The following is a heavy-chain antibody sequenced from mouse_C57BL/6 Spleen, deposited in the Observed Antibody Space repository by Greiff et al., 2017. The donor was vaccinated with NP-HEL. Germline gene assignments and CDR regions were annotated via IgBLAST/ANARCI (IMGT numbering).Heavy chain of an antibody. V-gene: IGHV1-72*01. D-gene: IGHD1-1*01. CDR3: ERYYYGSSYEGYFGV. CDR1: GYTFTSYW. Sequence: QVQLQQPGAELVKPGASVKLSCKASGYTFTSYWMHWVKQRPGRGLEWMGRIDPNSGGTKYNEKFKSKATLTVDKPSSTAYMQLSSLTSEDSAVYYCERYYYGSSYEGYFGVWGTGTTVTVSS. J-gene: IGHJ1*03. CDR2: IDPNSGGT.